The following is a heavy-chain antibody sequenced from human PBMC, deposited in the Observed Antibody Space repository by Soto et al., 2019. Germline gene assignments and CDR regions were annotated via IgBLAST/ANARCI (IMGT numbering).Heavy chain of an antibody. D-gene: IGHD3-3*01. CDR2: ISGSGGST. J-gene: IGHJ6*02. CDR3: AKPIYDFWSGYYYYYGMDV. V-gene: IGHV3-23*01. Sequence: EVQLLESGGGLVQPGGSLRLSCAASGFTFSSYAMSWVRQAPGKGLEWASAISGSGGSTYYADSVKGRFTISRDNSKNTLYLQMNSLRAEDTAVYYCAKPIYDFWSGYYYYYGMDVWGQGTTVTVSS. CDR1: GFTFSSYA.